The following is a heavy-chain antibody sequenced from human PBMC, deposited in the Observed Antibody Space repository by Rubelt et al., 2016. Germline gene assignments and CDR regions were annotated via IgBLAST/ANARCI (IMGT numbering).Heavy chain of an antibody. D-gene: IGHD6-13*01. CDR1: GYTFTSYG. J-gene: IGHJ4*02. V-gene: IGHV1-18*01. CDR3: ARDRPYRAALNYCDY. Sequence: QVQLVQSGAEVKKPGASVKVSCRASGYTFTSYGISWVRQAPGQGLEWMGWISAYHGNTYYAQQLKGRVKMTPNTTSRTAYMELRCLRSDETALYDCARDRPYRAALNYCDYWGQGTLVTVSS. CDR2: ISAYHGNT.